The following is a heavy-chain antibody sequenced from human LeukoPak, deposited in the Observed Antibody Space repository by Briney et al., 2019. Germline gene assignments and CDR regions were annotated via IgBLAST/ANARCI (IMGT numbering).Heavy chain of an antibody. CDR2: VYYSGST. J-gene: IGHJ4*02. Sequence: PSETLSLTCTVSGGSISSSYWSGIRQPPRKGLEWIGCVYYSGSTNYNPSLKTRVTLSVDTSKNEFSLKLRSVTTADTAVYYCARDNYGDRLRIDYWGQGTLVTVSP. V-gene: IGHV4-59*01. D-gene: IGHD4-17*01. CDR1: GGSISSSY. CDR3: ARDNYGDRLRIDY.